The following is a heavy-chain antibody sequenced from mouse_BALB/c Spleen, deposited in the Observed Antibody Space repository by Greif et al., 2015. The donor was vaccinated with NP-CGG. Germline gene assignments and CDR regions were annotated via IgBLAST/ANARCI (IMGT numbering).Heavy chain of an antibody. V-gene: IGHV3-2*02. D-gene: IGHD1-1*01. CDR1: GYSITSDYA. CDR2: ISYSGST. J-gene: IGHJ2*01. Sequence: EVKLVESGPGLVKPSRSLSLTCTVTGYSITSDYAWNWIRQFPGNKLEWMGYISYSGSTSYNPSLKSRISITRDTSKNQFFLQLNSVTTEDTATYYCARNYGSSYYFDYWGQGTTLTVSS. CDR3: ARNYGSSYYFDY.